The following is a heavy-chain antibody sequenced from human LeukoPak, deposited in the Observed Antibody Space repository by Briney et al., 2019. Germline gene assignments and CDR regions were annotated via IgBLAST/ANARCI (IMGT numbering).Heavy chain of an antibody. D-gene: IGHD3-10*01. CDR2: INPNSGGT. J-gene: IGHJ4*02. Sequence: GASVKVSCKASGYTITDYYIHWVRQAPGQGREGMGWINPNSGGTNYAQKFQGRVTMTTDTSINTGYVELSSLTSDDTAVYFCARAHYLRLYFFDYWGQGTLVTVSS. V-gene: IGHV1-2*02. CDR1: GYTITDYY. CDR3: ARAHYLRLYFFDY.